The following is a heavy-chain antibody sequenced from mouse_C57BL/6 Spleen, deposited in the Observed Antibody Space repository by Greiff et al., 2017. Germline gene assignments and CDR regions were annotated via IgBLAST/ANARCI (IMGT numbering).Heavy chain of an antibody. Sequence: VQRVESGAELVKPGASVKISCKASGYAFSSYWMNWVKQRPGKGLEWIGQIYPGDGDTNYNGKFKGKATLTADKSSSTAYMQLSSLTSEDSAVYFCARCYDGYYGDYWGQGTTLTVSS. CDR2: IYPGDGDT. J-gene: IGHJ2*01. CDR3: ARCYDGYYGDY. D-gene: IGHD2-3*01. CDR1: GYAFSSYW. V-gene: IGHV1-80*01.